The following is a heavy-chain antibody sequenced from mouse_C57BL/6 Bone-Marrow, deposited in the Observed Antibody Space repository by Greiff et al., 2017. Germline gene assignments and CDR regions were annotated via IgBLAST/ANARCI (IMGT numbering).Heavy chain of an antibody. CDR1: GYTFTSYW. J-gene: IGHJ1*03. D-gene: IGHD1-1*01. V-gene: IGHV1-69*01. Sequence: QVQLQQPGAELVMPGASVKLSCKASGYTFTSYWMHWVKQRPGQGLEWIGEIDPSDSYTNYNQKFKGKSTLTVDKSSSTAYMQLSSLTSEDSAVYYCERVYGSTYWYFDVWGTGTTVTVSS. CDR3: ERVYGSTYWYFDV. CDR2: IDPSDSYT.